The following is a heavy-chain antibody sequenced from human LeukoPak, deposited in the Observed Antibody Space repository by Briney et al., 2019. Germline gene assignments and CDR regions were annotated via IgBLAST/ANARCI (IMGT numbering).Heavy chain of an antibody. CDR1: GFTFTIYN. CDR3: AKAFQLDY. D-gene: IGHD3-16*01. J-gene: IGHJ4*02. Sequence: PGGSLRLSCAASGFTFTIYNMNWVRQAPGKGLEWVSYISRESAYIYYGDSVKGRFTISRDNGKNSVDLQMNSLRAEDTAVYYCAKAFQLDYWGQGTLVTVSS. CDR2: ISRESAYI. V-gene: IGHV3-21*01.